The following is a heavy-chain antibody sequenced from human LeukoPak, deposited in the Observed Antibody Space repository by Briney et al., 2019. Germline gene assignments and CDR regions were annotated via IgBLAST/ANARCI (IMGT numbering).Heavy chain of an antibody. J-gene: IGHJ6*03. D-gene: IGHD3-10*01. CDR2: INPNSGGT. CDR3: ARANYGSGSYHPYYYYMDV. V-gene: IGHV1-2*02. Sequence: ASVKVSCKASGYTFTGYYMHWVRQAPGQGLEWMGWINPNSGGTNYAQKFQGRVTMTRDTSISTAYMELSRLRSDDTAVYYCARANYGSGSYHPYYYYMDVWGQGTTVTVSS. CDR1: GYTFTGYY.